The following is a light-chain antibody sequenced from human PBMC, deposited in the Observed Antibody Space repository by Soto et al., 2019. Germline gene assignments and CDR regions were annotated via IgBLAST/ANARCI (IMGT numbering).Light chain of an antibody. V-gene: IGKV3-15*01. CDR3: QQYNNWPWT. Sequence: EIALTQSPATLSSIPDDRVILSCRASQSISDTLAWYQQKPGQAPRLLIHGASTRAPGFPARFSGSGSGTAFTLTISSLQAEDFAVYYCQQYNNWPWTFGQGTKVDIK. CDR2: GAS. CDR1: QSISDT. J-gene: IGKJ1*01.